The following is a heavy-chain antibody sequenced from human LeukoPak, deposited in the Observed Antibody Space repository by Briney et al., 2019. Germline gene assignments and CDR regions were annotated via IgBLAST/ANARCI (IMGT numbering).Heavy chain of an antibody. CDR1: GFTFSSYG. J-gene: IGHJ4*02. CDR3: AKDRGGHSYIFEY. Sequence: QPGRSLRLSCAASGFTFSSYGMHWVRQAPGKGLEWVAIISYDGSNKYYADSVKGRFTISRDNSKNTLYLQMNSLRAEDTAVYYCAKDRGGHSYIFEYWGQGTLVTVSS. V-gene: IGHV3-30*18. D-gene: IGHD5-18*01. CDR2: ISYDGSNK.